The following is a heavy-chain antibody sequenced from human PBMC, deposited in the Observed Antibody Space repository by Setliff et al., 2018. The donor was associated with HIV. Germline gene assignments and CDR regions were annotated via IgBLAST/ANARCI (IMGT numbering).Heavy chain of an antibody. CDR1: GDSMRTNY. D-gene: IGHD3-10*01. Sequence: PSETLSLTCSVSGDSMRTNYWTWIRQSPGKGLEWIGHVDYSGSSTYNPSLNSRVTLSIDTSKSQFSLRLSSVTAADTALYHCARRSTVARGVDCFDLWGQGTQVTVSS. CDR3: ARRSTVARGVDCFDL. CDR2: VDYSGSS. J-gene: IGHJ4*02. V-gene: IGHV4-59*08.